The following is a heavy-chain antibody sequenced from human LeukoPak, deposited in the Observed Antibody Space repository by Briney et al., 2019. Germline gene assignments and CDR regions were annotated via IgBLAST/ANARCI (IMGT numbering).Heavy chain of an antibody. Sequence: GGSLRLSCAASGFTFSSYAITWVRQAPGKGLEWVSAVSSNGAKTYYADSVKGRFTISRDNAKNSLYLQMNSLRAEDTAVYYCAREKTTRLYSYGYWGGLGDAFDIWGQGTMVTVSS. D-gene: IGHD5-18*01. CDR2: VSSNGAKT. J-gene: IGHJ3*02. V-gene: IGHV3-23*01. CDR1: GFTFSSYA. CDR3: AREKTTRLYSYGYWGGLGDAFDI.